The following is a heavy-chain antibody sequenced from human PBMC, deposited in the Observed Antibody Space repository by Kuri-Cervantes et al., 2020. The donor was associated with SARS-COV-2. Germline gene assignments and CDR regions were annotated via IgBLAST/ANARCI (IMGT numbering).Heavy chain of an antibody. J-gene: IGHJ6*02. V-gene: IGHV5-10-1*01. CDR3: ARLPCSSTSCYTRYDYYGMDV. Sequence: GESLKISCKGSGYRFSSYWISWVRQMPGKGLEWMGRIDPSDSYTNYSPSFQGHVTISADKSISTAYLQWSSLKASDTAMYYCARLPCSSTSCYTRYDYYGMDVWGQGTTVTVSS. CDR1: GYRFSSYW. CDR2: IDPSDSYT. D-gene: IGHD2-2*02.